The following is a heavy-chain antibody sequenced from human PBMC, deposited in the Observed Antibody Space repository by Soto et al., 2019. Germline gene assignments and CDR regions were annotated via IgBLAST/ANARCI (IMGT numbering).Heavy chain of an antibody. V-gene: IGHV3-23*01. Sequence: EVQLLESGGGLVQPGESLRLSCAASGFTFGRYAMSWVRQAPGKGLEWVAAIRGRGANTYYTDSVKGLFTISRDNSRNTLHLQMNSLRAEDKAVYFCAKDLGKGGGSAFGNCGRAIQVTVSS. D-gene: IGHD2-15*01. CDR1: GFTFGRYA. CDR3: AKDLGKGGGSAFGN. CDR2: IRGRGANT. J-gene: IGHJ4*02.